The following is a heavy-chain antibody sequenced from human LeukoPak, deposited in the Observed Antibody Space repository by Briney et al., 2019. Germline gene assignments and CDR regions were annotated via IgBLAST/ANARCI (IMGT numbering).Heavy chain of an antibody. CDR1: GFTFTTYW. CDR3: AKGDVQYLASTGSCFDY. CDR2: INQDGTEK. Sequence: GGSLRLSCAASGFTFTTYWMSWVRQAPGKGLEWVANINQDGTEKYYVDSVKGRFAISRDNSKNTLYLQMNSLRAEDTAVYYCAKGDVQYLASTGSCFDYWGQGTLVTVSS. J-gene: IGHJ4*02. D-gene: IGHD3-10*01. V-gene: IGHV3-7*01.